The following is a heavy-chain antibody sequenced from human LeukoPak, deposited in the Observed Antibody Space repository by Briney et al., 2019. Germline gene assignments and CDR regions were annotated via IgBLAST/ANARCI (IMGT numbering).Heavy chain of an antibody. CDR1: RFTFDDYG. V-gene: IGHV3-20*04. Sequence: GGSLRLSCAASRFTFDDYGMSWVRQAPGKGLEWVSGINWNGGSTNYADSVKGRFTISRDTAKNSLYLQKNSLRAEDTALYYCARLKAAAGSNFDYWGQGTLVTVSS. CDR3: ARLKAAAGSNFDY. D-gene: IGHD6-13*01. J-gene: IGHJ4*02. CDR2: INWNGGST.